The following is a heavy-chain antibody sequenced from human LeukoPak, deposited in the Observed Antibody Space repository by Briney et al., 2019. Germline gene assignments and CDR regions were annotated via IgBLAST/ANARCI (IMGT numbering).Heavy chain of an antibody. D-gene: IGHD2-2*01. V-gene: IGHV3-23*01. J-gene: IGHJ6*03. Sequence: GGSLRLSCAASGFTFSSYAMSWVRQAPGKGLEWVSAISGSGGSTYYADSVKGRFTISRDNSKNTLYLQMNSLRAEDTAVYYCAKEQQQLLSNDYHYYYYMDVWGKGTTVTVSS. CDR1: GFTFSSYA. CDR2: ISGSGGST. CDR3: AKEQQQLLSNDYHYYYYMDV.